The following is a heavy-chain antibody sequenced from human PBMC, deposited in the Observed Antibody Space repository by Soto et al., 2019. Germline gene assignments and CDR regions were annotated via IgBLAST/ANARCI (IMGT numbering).Heavy chain of an antibody. D-gene: IGHD2-15*01. Sequence: QVQLVQSGAEVKKPGASVKVSCKASGYTFTSYGISWVRQAPGQGLEWMGWISAYNGNTNYAQKLQGRVTMTTDTSTSTADMELRSLRSDDTAVYYCANPSGDCSGGSCYYWFDPWGQGTLVTVSS. J-gene: IGHJ5*02. V-gene: IGHV1-18*01. CDR3: ANPSGDCSGGSCYYWFDP. CDR2: ISAYNGNT. CDR1: GYTFTSYG.